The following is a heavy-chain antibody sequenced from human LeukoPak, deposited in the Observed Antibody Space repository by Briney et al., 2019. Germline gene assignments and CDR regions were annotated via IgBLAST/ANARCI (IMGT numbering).Heavy chain of an antibody. CDR2: ISSSSSYI. CDR3: ASQRPLGYCSGGSCYQDY. CDR1: GFTFSSYS. J-gene: IGHJ4*02. Sequence: GGSLRLSCAASGFTFSSYSMNWVRQAPGKGLEWVSSISSSSSYIYYADSVKGRFTISRDNAKNSLYLQMNSLRAEDTAVYYCASQRPLGYCSGGSCYQDYWGQGTLVTVSS. V-gene: IGHV3-21*01. D-gene: IGHD2-15*01.